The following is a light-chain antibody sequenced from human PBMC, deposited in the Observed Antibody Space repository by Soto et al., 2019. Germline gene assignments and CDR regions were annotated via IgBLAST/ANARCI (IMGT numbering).Light chain of an antibody. V-gene: IGKV3-20*01. Sequence: EIVLTQSPGTLSLSPGERATISCRASQSVRSDYLAWYQQKPGQAPRLHIYGASTRATGIPDRFTGSGSGTDITLTMSRLEPEDFAVYYWQQYGSSPRTFGRGTKVEIK. CDR1: QSVRSDY. CDR2: GAS. J-gene: IGKJ1*01. CDR3: QQYGSSPRT.